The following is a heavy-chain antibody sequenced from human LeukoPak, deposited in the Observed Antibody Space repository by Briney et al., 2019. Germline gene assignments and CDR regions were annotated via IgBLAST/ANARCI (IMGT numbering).Heavy chain of an antibody. CDR2: IYYSGST. CDR3: ARPNYYDKDLDYHYMDV. Sequence: SETLSLTCTVSGGSISSSSYYWGWIRQPPGKGLEWIGSIYYSGSTYYNPSLKSRVTISVDTSKNQFSLKLSSVTAADTAVYYCARPNYYDKDLDYHYMDVWGKGTTVTVSS. J-gene: IGHJ6*03. D-gene: IGHD3-22*01. V-gene: IGHV4-39*01. CDR1: GGSISSSSYY.